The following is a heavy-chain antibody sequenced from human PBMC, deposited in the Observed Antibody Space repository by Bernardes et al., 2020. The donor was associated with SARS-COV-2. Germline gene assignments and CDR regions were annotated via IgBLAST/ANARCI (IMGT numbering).Heavy chain of an antibody. CDR1: EFAFSTYD. CDR2: ISDSGVTT. CDR3: AGDWK. V-gene: IGHV3-23*01. D-gene: IGHD1-1*01. J-gene: IGHJ4*02. Sequence: GSLILSCTASEFAFSTYDMNWVRQAPGKGLEWVSRISDSGVTTYYADSVKGRFTISRDNSKNTLYLQLNSLRAEDTAMYYCAGDWKWGQGTLVTVSS.